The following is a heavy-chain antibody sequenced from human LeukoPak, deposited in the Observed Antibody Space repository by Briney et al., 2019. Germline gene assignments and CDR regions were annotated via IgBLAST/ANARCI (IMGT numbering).Heavy chain of an antibody. CDR1: GFTVSSNY. CDR3: ARVYYGSGSLHYYYYYMDV. V-gene: IGHV3-53*01. CDR2: TYSGGRT. D-gene: IGHD3-10*01. J-gene: IGHJ6*03. Sequence: PGGSLRLSCAASGFTVSSNYMSWVRQAPGEGPEWVSVTYSGGRTYYADSVKGRFTISRDNSKNTLYLQMNSLRAEDTAVYYCARVYYGSGSLHYYYYYMDVWGKGTTVTISS.